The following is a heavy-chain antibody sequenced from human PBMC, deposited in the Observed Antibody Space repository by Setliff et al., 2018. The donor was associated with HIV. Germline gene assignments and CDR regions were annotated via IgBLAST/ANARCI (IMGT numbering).Heavy chain of an antibody. Sequence: LSLTCAVSGYSISSGYYWGWIRQPPGKGLEWIGSIYHSGNTYYNPSLKSRVTTSLDTSKNQFSLKLNSVTAADTAVYYCATIAAAGLDAFDIWGQGTMVTVSS. CDR1: GYSISSGYY. CDR3: ATIAAAGLDAFDI. J-gene: IGHJ3*02. V-gene: IGHV4-38-2*01. D-gene: IGHD6-13*01. CDR2: IYHSGNT.